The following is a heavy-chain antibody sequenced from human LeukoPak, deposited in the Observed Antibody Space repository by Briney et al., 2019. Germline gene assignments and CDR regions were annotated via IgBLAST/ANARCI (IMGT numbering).Heavy chain of an antibody. CDR2: ISGSGDST. J-gene: IGHJ4*02. Sequence: GRSLRLSCAASGFTFSSYGMHWVRQAPNKGLEWLSTISGSGDSTYYADSVKGRFTISRDDSKSTLFLQMNSLRAEDTAVYYCAKAFFSGSGGNHKHFDSWGQGTLVTVSS. CDR1: GFTFSSYG. D-gene: IGHD3-10*01. CDR3: AKAFFSGSGGNHKHFDS. V-gene: IGHV3-23*01.